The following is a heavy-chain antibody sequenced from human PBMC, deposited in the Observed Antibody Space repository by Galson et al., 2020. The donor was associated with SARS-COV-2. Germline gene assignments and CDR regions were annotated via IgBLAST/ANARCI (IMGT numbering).Heavy chain of an antibody. V-gene: IGHV3-23*01. CDR1: GFTFSSYA. CDR3: AKCPLRWLVHPAYYFDY. J-gene: IGHJ4*02. D-gene: IGHD6-19*01. CDR2: ISGSGGST. Sequence: GESLKISCAASGFTFSSYAMSWVRQAPGKGLEWVSAISGSGGSTYYADSVKGRFTISRDNSKNTLYLQMNSLRAEDTAVYYCAKCPLRWLVHPAYYFDYWGQGTLVTVSS.